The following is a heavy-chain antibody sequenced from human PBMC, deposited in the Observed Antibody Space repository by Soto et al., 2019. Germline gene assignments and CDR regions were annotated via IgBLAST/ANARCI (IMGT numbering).Heavy chain of an antibody. CDR3: ARDGGGIADV. CDR1: GYTFTSYG. J-gene: IGHJ6*02. V-gene: IGHV1-18*04. D-gene: IGHD2-21*01. Sequence: QVHLVQSGAEVKKPGASVKVSCKASGYTFTSYGIFWVRQAPGQGLEWLGCIRPYNGDTNYIQKVQGRVTVTTDTSTGTAYMELRSLTSDDTATYYCARDGGGIADVWGQGTPVTVS. CDR2: IRPYNGDT.